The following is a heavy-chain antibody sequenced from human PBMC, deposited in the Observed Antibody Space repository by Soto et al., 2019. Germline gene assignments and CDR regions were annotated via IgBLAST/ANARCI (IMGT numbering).Heavy chain of an antibody. CDR2: ISGSGGST. CDR3: AKDMRTYCSGGSCPGDL. D-gene: IGHD2-15*01. CDR1: GFTFSSYA. J-gene: IGHJ6*04. V-gene: IGHV3-23*01. Sequence: EVQLLESGGGLVQPGGSLRLSCAASGFTFSSYAMSWVRQAPGKGLEWVSAISGSGGSTYYADSVKGRFTISRDNSKNTLYLQMNSLRAEDTAVYYCAKDMRTYCSGGSCPGDLWGKGTTVTVSS.